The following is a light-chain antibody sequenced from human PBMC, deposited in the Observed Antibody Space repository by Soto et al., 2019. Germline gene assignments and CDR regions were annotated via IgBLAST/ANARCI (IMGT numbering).Light chain of an antibody. Sequence: TVLSQPASASWSPGHSIAISCTGTSSEVGGYSYVSWYQQHPGKAPKLMIYEVINRPSGVSNRFSGSKSGNTASLTISGLKAEDEADYYCSSYTSSRTYAFGTVTMV. J-gene: IGLJ1*01. CDR1: SSEVGGYSY. V-gene: IGLV2-14*01. CDR3: SSYTSSRTYA. CDR2: EVI.